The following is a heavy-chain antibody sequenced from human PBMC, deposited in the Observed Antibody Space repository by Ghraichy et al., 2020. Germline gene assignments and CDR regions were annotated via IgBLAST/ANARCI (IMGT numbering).Heavy chain of an antibody. CDR2: IYYSGST. Sequence: SETLSLTCTVSGGSISSYYWSWIRQPPGKGLEWIGYIYYSGSTNYNPSLKSRVTISVDTSKNQFSLKLSSVTAADTAVYYCARILAVAGYYYGMDVWGQGTTVTVSS. J-gene: IGHJ6*02. D-gene: IGHD6-19*01. CDR1: GGSISSYY. V-gene: IGHV4-59*01. CDR3: ARILAVAGYYYGMDV.